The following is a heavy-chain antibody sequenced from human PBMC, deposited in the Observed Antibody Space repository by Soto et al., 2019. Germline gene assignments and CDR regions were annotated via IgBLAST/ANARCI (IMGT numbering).Heavy chain of an antibody. CDR2: IYYSGST. CDR3: ARAFPYSAAVDY. Sequence: SETLSLTCTVSGGSISSYYWSWIRQPPGKGLEWIGYIYYSGSTNYNPSLKSRVTISVDTSKNQFSLKPSSVTAADTAVYYCARAFPYSAAVDYWGQGTLVTVSS. V-gene: IGHV4-59*01. J-gene: IGHJ4*02. D-gene: IGHD6-13*01. CDR1: GGSISSYY.